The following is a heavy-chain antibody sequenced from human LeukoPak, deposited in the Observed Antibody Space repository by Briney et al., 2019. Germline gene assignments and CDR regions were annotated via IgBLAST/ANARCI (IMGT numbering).Heavy chain of an antibody. V-gene: IGHV4-39*07. CDR3: ARGGRRRPPVLDYMDV. D-gene: IGHD1-26*01. CDR2: IYYSGST. Sequence: SETLSLTCTVSGGSISSSSYYWGWIRQPPGKGLEWMGSIYYSGSTYYNPSLKSRVTMSVDTSKNQFSLKLSSVTAADTAVYYCARGGRRRPPVLDYMDVWGKGTTVTVSS. J-gene: IGHJ6*03. CDR1: GGSISSSSYY.